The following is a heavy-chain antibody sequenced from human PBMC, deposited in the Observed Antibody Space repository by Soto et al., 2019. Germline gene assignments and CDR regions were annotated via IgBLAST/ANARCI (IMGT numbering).Heavy chain of an antibody. V-gene: IGHV4-59*08. D-gene: IGHD2-15*01. J-gene: IGHJ4*02. CDR3: ARHRPGSGGSCYDY. CDR1: GGSISSYY. CDR2: IYYSGST. Sequence: QVQLQESGPGLVKPSETLSLTCTVSGGSISSYYWSWIRQPPGKGLEWIGYIYYSGSTNYNPSLKRRVTISVDTSKNQFSLKLSSVTAADTAVYYCARHRPGSGGSCYDYWGQGTLVTVSS.